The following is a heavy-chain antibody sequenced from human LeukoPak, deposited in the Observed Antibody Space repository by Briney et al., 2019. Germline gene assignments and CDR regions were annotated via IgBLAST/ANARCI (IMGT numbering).Heavy chain of an antibody. CDR1: GYTFTSYV. CDR2: ISAYNGNT. CDR3: ARDIDSSGWFDY. J-gene: IGHJ4*02. D-gene: IGHD6-19*01. V-gene: IGHV1-18*04. Sequence: GASVTVSCRASGYTFTSYVISWVRQAPGQGLEWMGWISAYNGNTNYPQNLQGRVTMTTDTSPSKAYMELRSLRSDDTAVYYCARDIDSSGWFDYWGQGTLVTVSS.